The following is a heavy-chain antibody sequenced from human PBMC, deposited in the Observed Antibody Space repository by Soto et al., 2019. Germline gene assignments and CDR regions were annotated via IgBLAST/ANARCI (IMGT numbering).Heavy chain of an antibody. D-gene: IGHD2-21*01. Sequence: SETLSLTCSVSGGYISSGDYYWSWIRQVPGKGLEWIGHIYVTGAVDYNPSLRDRITSSQDTSERQFSLNLRLVPAADTAVYYCARLRIATNNYRGSAPWGQGPLVTFSS. CDR1: GGYISSGDYY. CDR2: IYVTGAV. J-gene: IGHJ5*02. CDR3: ARLRIATNNYRGSAP. V-gene: IGHV4-30-4*01.